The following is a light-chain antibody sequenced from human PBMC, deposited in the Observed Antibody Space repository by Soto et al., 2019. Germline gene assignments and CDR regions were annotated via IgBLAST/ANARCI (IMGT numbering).Light chain of an antibody. V-gene: IGKV3-11*01. CDR3: LQRSNWQYT. Sequence: EIVLTQSPATLSLSPGERATLSCRASQSVSSYLAWYQQKPGQAPRLLIYDASNRVTGIQARFSGSGSGTDFTLTISSLEPEDFAVYYCLQRSNWQYTFGQGTKVEIK. J-gene: IGKJ2*01. CDR2: DAS. CDR1: QSVSSY.